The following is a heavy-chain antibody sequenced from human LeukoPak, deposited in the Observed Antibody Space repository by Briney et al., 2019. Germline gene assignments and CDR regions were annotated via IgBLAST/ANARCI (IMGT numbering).Heavy chain of an antibody. Sequence: SETLSLTCTVSGGSISSYYWSWIRQPAGKGLEWIGRIYTSGSTNYNPSLKSRVTMSVDTSKNQFSLKLSSVTAADTAVYYCAREGHLRGAAARYYYYYMDVWGKGTTVTVSS. CDR3: AREGHLRGAAARYYYYYMDV. CDR2: IYTSGST. J-gene: IGHJ6*03. V-gene: IGHV4-4*07. D-gene: IGHD5-24*01. CDR1: GGSISSYY.